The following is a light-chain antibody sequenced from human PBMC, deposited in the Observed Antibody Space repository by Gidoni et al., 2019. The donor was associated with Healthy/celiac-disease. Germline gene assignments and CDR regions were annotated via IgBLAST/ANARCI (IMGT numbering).Light chain of an antibody. J-gene: IGKJ2*01. Sequence: DIQMTQYPSTLSASVGYRVTITCRARQSISSWLAWYQQKPGKAPKLLIYKASSLESGVPSRFSGSGSGTEFTLTISSLQPDDFATYYCQQYNSYPRTFGQGTKLEIK. CDR1: QSISSW. CDR3: QQYNSYPRT. CDR2: KAS. V-gene: IGKV1-5*03.